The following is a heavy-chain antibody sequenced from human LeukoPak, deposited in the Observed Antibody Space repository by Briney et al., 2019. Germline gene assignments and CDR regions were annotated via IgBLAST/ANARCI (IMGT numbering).Heavy chain of an antibody. CDR2: IYYSGST. V-gene: IGHV4-30-4*01. D-gene: IGHD3-10*01. CDR3: ARAGPTGPYYGMDV. CDR1: GGSISSGDYF. J-gene: IGHJ6*02. Sequence: SQTLSLTCTVSGGSISSGDYFWSWIRQPPGKGLEWIGYIYYSGSTYYNPSLKSRVTISVDTSKNQFSLKLSSVTAADTAVYYCARAGPTGPYYGMDVWGQGTTVTVSS.